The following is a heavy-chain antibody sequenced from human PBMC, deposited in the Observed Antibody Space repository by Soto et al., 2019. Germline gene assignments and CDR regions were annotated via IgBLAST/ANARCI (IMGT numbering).Heavy chain of an antibody. J-gene: IGHJ1*01. V-gene: IGHV4-61*01. CDR1: GGSVSSGSYY. CDR2: IYYSGST. Sequence: QVQLQESGPGLVKPSETLSLTCTVSGGSVSSGSYYWTWIRQPPGKGLEWIGYIYYSGSTNYNPSLKSRVTISVDTSKNQFSLKLSSVTAADTAVYYCAREYYYDSSDWGQGTLVTVSS. D-gene: IGHD3-22*01. CDR3: AREYYYDSSD.